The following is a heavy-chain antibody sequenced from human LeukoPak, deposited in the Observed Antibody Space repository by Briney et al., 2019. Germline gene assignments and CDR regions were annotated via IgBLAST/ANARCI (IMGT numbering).Heavy chain of an antibody. D-gene: IGHD6-13*01. V-gene: IGHV4-34*01. J-gene: IGHJ5*02. CDR1: GGSFSGYY. CDR3: ARGIAAAGPGYPSRKVNAQKRFDP. CDR2: INHSGST. Sequence: SETLSLTCAVYGGSFSGYYWSWIRQPPGKGLEWIGEINHSGSTNYNPSLKSRVTISVDTSKNQFSLKLSSVTAADTAVYYCARGIAAAGPGYPSRKVNAQKRFDPWGQGTLVTVSS.